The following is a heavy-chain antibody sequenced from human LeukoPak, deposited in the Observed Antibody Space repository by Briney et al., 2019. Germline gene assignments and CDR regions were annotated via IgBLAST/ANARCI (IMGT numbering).Heavy chain of an antibody. J-gene: IGHJ6*03. Sequence: NASETLSLTCTVSGGSISSSSYYWGWIRQPPGKGLEWIGSIYYSGSTYYNPSLKSRVTISVDTSKNQFSLKLSSVTAADTAVYYCAGRTRYYYYMDVWGKGTTVTVSS. CDR1: GGSISSSSYY. CDR3: AGRTRYYYYMDV. V-gene: IGHV4-39*01. CDR2: IYYSGST.